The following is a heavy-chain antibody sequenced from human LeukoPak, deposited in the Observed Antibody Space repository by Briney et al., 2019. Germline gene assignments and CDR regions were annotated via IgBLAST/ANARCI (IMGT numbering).Heavy chain of an antibody. J-gene: IGHJ4*02. CDR2: ISSSSSYI. V-gene: IGHV3-21*01. CDR1: GFTFSSYS. D-gene: IGHD5-12*01. Sequence: KPGGSLRLSCAASGFTFSSYSMTWVRQAPGKGLEWVSSISSSSSYIYYADSVKGRFTISRDNAMNSLYLQMNSLRAEDTAVYYCARGATIRISYFDYWGQGTLVTVSS. CDR3: ARGATIRISYFDY.